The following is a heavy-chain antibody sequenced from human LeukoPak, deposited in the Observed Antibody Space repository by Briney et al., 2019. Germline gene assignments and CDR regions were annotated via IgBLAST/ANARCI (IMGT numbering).Heavy chain of an antibody. CDR3: ARQRGLSSSWYPLDY. CDR2: IYYSGST. V-gene: IGHV4-59*01. D-gene: IGHD6-13*01. Sequence: PSETLSLTCAVYGGSFSGYYWSWIRQPPGKGLEWIGYIYYSGSTNYNPSLKSRVTISVDTSKNQFSLKLSSVTAADTAVYYCARQRGLSSSWYPLDYWGQGTLVTVSS. J-gene: IGHJ4*02. CDR1: GGSFSGYY.